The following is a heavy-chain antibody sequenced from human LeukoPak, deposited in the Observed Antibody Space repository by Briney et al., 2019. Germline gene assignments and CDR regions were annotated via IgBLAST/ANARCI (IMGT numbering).Heavy chain of an antibody. D-gene: IGHD1-1*01. CDR1: GLTFSSYE. CDR3: ARDVLWRTGTTLFDY. J-gene: IGHJ4*02. Sequence: SGGSLRLSCAASGLTFSSYEMNWVRRAPGKGLEWVSYISSSGSTIYYADSVKGRFTISRDNAKNSLYLQMNSLRVEDTAVYYCARDVLWRTGTTLFDYWGRGTLVTISS. V-gene: IGHV3-48*03. CDR2: ISSSGSTI.